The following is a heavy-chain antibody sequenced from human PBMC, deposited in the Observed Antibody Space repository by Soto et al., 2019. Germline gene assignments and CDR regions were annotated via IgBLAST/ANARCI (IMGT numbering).Heavy chain of an antibody. CDR1: GGSFSGYY. J-gene: IGHJ4*02. CDR2: INHSGGT. D-gene: IGHD6-13*01. Sequence: SETLSLTCAVYGGSFSGYYWSWIRQPPGKGLEWIGEINHSGGTNYNPSLKSRVTISVDTSKNQFSLKLSSVTAADTAVYYCARDRKGIAAAGAILFDYWGQGTLVTVSS. V-gene: IGHV4-34*01. CDR3: ARDRKGIAAAGAILFDY.